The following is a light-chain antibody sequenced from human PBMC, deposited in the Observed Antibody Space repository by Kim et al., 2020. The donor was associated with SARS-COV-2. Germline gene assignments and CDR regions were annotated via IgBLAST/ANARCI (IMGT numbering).Light chain of an antibody. J-gene: IGLJ2*01. CDR3: QSYDSSLEV. V-gene: IGLV1-40*01. CDR2: GNS. CDR1: SSNIGAGYD. Sequence: PGQRVTISCTGSSSNIGAGYDVHWYQQLPGPAPKLLIYGNSNRPSGVPDRFSGSKSGTSASLAITGLQAEDEADYYCQSYDSSLEVFGGGTQLTVL.